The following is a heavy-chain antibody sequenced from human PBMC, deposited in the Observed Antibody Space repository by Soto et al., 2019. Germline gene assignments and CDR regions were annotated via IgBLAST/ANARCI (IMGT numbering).Heavy chain of an antibody. D-gene: IGHD5-18*01. CDR2: IYYSGST. Sequence: SETLSLTCTVSGGSINSYYWSWIRQPPGKGLEWIGYIYYSGSTSYSPSLKSRVTISVDTSKNQFSLRLSSVTAADTALYYCARHRYSYGVYYFDYWGQGTLVTVS. CDR1: GGSINSYY. V-gene: IGHV4-59*08. J-gene: IGHJ4*02. CDR3: ARHRYSYGVYYFDY.